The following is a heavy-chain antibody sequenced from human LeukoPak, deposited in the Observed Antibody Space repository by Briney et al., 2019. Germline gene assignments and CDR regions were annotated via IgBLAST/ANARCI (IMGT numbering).Heavy chain of an antibody. CDR1: GGSISSGGYY. V-gene: IGHV4-31*03. D-gene: IGHD2-2*01. CDR2: IYDSGGT. CDR3: ARVVPHLVPAATPPLYGMDV. J-gene: IGHJ6*02. Sequence: SETLSLTCTVSGGSISSGGYYWTWIRQHPGKGLEWIGYIYDSGGTNYNPSLKSRAIISVDTSKNQFSLNLSSVTAADTAVYYCARVVPHLVPAATPPLYGMDVWGQGTTVTVSS.